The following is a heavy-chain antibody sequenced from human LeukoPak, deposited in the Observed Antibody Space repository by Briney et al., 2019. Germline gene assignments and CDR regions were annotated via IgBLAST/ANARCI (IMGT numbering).Heavy chain of an antibody. D-gene: IGHD6-13*01. CDR1: GFTFSSYG. Sequence: GGSLRLSCAASGFTFSSYGMHWVRQAPGKGLEWVAVISYDGSNKYYADSVKGRFTISRDNSKNTLYLQMNSLRAEDTAVYYCAKDSGLGIAAAESFDYWGQGTLVTVSS. CDR2: ISYDGSNK. J-gene: IGHJ4*02. CDR3: AKDSGLGIAAAESFDY. V-gene: IGHV3-30*18.